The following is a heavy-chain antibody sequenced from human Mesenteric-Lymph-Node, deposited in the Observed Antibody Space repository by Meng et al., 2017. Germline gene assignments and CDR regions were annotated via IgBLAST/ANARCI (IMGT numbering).Heavy chain of an antibody. D-gene: IGHD1-20*01. V-gene: IGHV3-33*01. CDR1: GFTFGTYG. CDR2: IGYDGTDK. J-gene: IGHJ4*02. CDR3: ARADDNWIIIEY. Sequence: QVQLVESGGCVVHPGRFLRLSCAASGFTFGTYGMHWVRQAPGKGLEGVAVIGYDGTDKFYGDSVKGRFTISRDNSKNTLFLQMNSLTVDDTAVYYCARADDNWIIIEYWGQGTLVTVSS.